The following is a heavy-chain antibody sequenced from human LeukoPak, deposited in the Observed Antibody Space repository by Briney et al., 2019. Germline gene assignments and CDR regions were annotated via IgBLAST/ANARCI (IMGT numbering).Heavy chain of an antibody. V-gene: IGHV3-74*01. Sequence: GGSLRLSCAASGFTFSSYWMHWVRQAPGKGLVWVSRINSDGSSTSYADSVKGRFTISRDNAKNTLYLQMNSLRAEDTAVYYCAKDRPRERFIDYWGQGTLVTVSS. J-gene: IGHJ4*02. D-gene: IGHD3-10*01. CDR1: GFTFSSYW. CDR2: INSDGSST. CDR3: AKDRPRERFIDY.